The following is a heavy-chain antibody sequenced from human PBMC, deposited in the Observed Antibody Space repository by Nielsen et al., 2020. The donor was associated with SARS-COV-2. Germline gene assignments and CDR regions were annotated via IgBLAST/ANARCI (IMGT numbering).Heavy chain of an antibody. V-gene: IGHV1-46*01. J-gene: IGHJ4*02. CDR3: AGSRDYYETSGYQLDY. D-gene: IGHD3-22*01. CDR2: ISPNGGAT. Sequence: WVRQAPGQGLEWMGIISPNGGATTYPQRFQGRVTMTRDTSTSTFNLELSSLRSDDTAVYYCAGSRDYYETSGYQLDYWGQGTLVTVSS.